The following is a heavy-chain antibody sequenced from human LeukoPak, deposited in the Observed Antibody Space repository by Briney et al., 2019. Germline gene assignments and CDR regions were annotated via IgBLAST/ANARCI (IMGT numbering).Heavy chain of an antibody. CDR2: IYYSGST. CDR3: ARDRLGIAVEFDD. D-gene: IGHD6-19*01. Sequence: SESLSLTCTVSGGSISSYYWSWSRQPPGKGLEWIGYIYYSGSTNYNPSLKSRVTISVDTSKNQFSLKLSSVTAADTAVYYCARDRLGIAVEFDDWGQGTLGIVSS. CDR1: GGSISSYY. V-gene: IGHV4-59*01. J-gene: IGHJ4*02.